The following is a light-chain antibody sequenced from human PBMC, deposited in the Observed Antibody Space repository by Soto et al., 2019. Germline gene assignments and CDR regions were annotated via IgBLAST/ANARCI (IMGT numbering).Light chain of an antibody. CDR1: SSDVGGYNY. CDR2: DVS. Sequence: QSALTQPASVSGSPGQSITISCTGTSSDVGGYNYVSWYQQHPGKAPKLMIYDVSHRPSGVSNRFSGSKSGNTASLTISGLQAEDEADYYCSSYTKVFGGGTKLTVL. V-gene: IGLV2-14*01. CDR3: SSYTKV. J-gene: IGLJ2*01.